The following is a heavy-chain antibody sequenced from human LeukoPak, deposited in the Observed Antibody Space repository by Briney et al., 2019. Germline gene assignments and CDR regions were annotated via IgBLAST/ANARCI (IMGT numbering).Heavy chain of an antibody. CDR2: ISAYNGNT. J-gene: IGHJ5*02. Sequence: ASVKVSCKASGYTFTSYGISWVRQAPGQGLEWMGWISAYNGNTNYAQKLQGRVTMTTDTSTSTAYMELSSLRSEDTAVYYCARAEVIPSYNWFDPWGQGTLVTVSS. V-gene: IGHV1-18*01. CDR1: GYTFTSYG. CDR3: ARAEVIPSYNWFDP. D-gene: IGHD3-22*01.